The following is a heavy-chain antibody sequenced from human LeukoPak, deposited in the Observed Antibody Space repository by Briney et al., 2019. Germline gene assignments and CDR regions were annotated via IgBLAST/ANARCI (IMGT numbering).Heavy chain of an antibody. D-gene: IGHD2-2*01. CDR2: ISYDGSNE. CDR1: GFTFSSYA. CDR3: AKDQGGHCSSTSCYPIDY. Sequence: GRSLRLSCAASGFTFSSYAMHWVRQAPGKGLEWVAVISYDGSNEYYADSVKGRFTISRDSSKNTLYLQMNSLRAEDTAVYYCAKDQGGHCSSTSCYPIDYWGQGTLVTVSS. V-gene: IGHV3-30*04. J-gene: IGHJ4*02.